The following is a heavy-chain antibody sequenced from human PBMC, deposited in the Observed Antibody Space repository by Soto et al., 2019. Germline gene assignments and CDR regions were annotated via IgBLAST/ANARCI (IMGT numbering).Heavy chain of an antibody. CDR2: IKHDGSQK. CDR1: GFTFSKFW. Sequence: DVQLVESGGGLVQPGGSLRLSCTASGFTFSKFWMSWVRQAPGKGLEWVANIKHDGSQKYYVDSVKGRFTISRDNAKNSPYLQMNSLRVDNTAVYYCARLLLYSVSGRGWFDPWGQGTLVTVSS. V-gene: IGHV3-7*03. CDR3: ARLLLYSVSGRGWFDP. J-gene: IGHJ5*02. D-gene: IGHD2-2*02.